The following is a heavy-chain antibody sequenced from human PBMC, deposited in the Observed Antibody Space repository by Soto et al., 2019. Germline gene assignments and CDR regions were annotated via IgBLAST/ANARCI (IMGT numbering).Heavy chain of an antibody. CDR2: IWYDGSNK. D-gene: IGHD6-13*01. Sequence: GGCLRLSCAAAGFTFSSYGMHWVRQAPGKGLEWGAVIWYDGSNKYYADSVKGRFTISRDNSKNTLYLQMNSLRAEDTAVYYCARGSPDEQPPDRVYIPGHYYYCMDVWCQGTMGTVFS. CDR3: ARGSPDEQPPDRVYIPGHYYYCMDV. CDR1: GFTFSSYG. V-gene: IGHV3-33*01. J-gene: IGHJ6*02.